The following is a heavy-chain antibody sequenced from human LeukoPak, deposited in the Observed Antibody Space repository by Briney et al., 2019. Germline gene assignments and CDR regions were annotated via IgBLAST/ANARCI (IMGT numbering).Heavy chain of an antibody. V-gene: IGHV3-23*01. Sequence: GGSLRLSCAASGFTFSSYAMSWVRQAPGKGLEGVSAISGSGGSTYYAGSVKGRFTISRDNSKNTLYLQMNSLRAEDTAVYYCAKFNGGDYYGSGSYYNVIPGYFDYWGQGTLVTVSS. J-gene: IGHJ4*02. D-gene: IGHD3-10*01. CDR2: ISGSGGST. CDR1: GFTFSSYA. CDR3: AKFNGGDYYGSGSYYNVIPGYFDY.